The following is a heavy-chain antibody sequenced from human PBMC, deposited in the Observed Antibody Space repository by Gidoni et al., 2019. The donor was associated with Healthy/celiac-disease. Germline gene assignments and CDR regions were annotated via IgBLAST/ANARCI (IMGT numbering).Heavy chain of an antibody. CDR2: IIPIFGTA. D-gene: IGHD3-10*01. V-gene: IGHV1-69*01. Sequence: QVQLVQSGAEVKKPGSSVKVSCKASGGTFSSYAISWVRQAPGQWLEWMGGIIPIFGTANYAQKFQGRVTITADESTSTAYMELSSLRSEDTAVYYCARDQRYYGSGSSPYYFDYWGQGTLVTVSS. J-gene: IGHJ4*02. CDR3: ARDQRYYGSGSSPYYFDY. CDR1: GGTFSSYA.